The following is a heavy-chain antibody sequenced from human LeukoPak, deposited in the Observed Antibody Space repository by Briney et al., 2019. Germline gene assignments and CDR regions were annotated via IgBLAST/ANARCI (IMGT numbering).Heavy chain of an antibody. V-gene: IGHV1-69*13. Sequence: ASVKVSCKASGYTFSSYAISWVRQAPGQGLEWMGGIIPIFGTANYAQKFQGRATITADESTSTAYMELRSLRSEDTAVYYCAGGYYYDSSGYYSPEYWGQGTLVTVSS. J-gene: IGHJ4*02. CDR1: GYTFSSYA. CDR2: IIPIFGTA. CDR3: AGGYYYDSSGYYSPEY. D-gene: IGHD3-22*01.